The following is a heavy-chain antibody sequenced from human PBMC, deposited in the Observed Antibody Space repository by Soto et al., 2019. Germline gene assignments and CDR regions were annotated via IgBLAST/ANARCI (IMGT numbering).Heavy chain of an antibody. CDR3: ARDRSAWVGDLRFDY. D-gene: IGHD3-10*01. CDR1: GGNFSSYA. V-gene: IGHV1-69*13. Sequence: GASVKVSCKASGGNFSSYAISWVRQAPGQGLEWMGGIIPIFGTANYAQNFQGRVTITADESTSTAYMQLSSLRSEDTAVCYCARDRSAWVGDLRFDYWGQGTLVTVSS. J-gene: IGHJ4*02. CDR2: IIPIFGTA.